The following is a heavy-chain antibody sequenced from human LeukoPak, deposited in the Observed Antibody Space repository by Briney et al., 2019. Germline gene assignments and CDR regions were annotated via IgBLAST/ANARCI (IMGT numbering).Heavy chain of an antibody. Sequence: PSETLSLTCSVSGRSISGYYWGWIRQPPGKGLEWVGFIYYNGSTNYNPSLKSRITISVDTSKNQFSLKLNSVTAADTAIFYCARIRRYDYDGFRPGWVYWYFDVWGRGTLVTVSS. V-gene: IGHV4-59*13. D-gene: IGHD4-23*01. CDR2: IYYNGST. J-gene: IGHJ2*01. CDR3: ARIRRYDYDGFRPGWVYWYFDV. CDR1: GRSISGYY.